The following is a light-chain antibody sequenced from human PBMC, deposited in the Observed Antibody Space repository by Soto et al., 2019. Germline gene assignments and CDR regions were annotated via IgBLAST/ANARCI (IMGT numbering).Light chain of an antibody. Sequence: IQVTRSRCSLSEYVGDRVTITCRASQSISRYLNWYQQKPGKAPNLLIYVASSLQSEVPSRFSGSGSGTDFTLTITSLQPEDVATYYCQQSYGTPITFGQGTRLEIK. CDR3: QQSYGTPIT. V-gene: IGKV1-39*01. CDR1: QSISRY. CDR2: VAS. J-gene: IGKJ5*01.